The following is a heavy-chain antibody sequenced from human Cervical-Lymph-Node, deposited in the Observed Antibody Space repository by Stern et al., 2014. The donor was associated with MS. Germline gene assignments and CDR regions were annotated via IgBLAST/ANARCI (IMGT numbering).Heavy chain of an antibody. J-gene: IGHJ5*02. CDR2: IFPVFGTP. CDR1: GSTFSKFP. D-gene: IGHD6-13*01. V-gene: IGHV1-69*01. CDR3: ALSSETSDRWYSLGYDL. Sequence: VQLVQSGAEVTKPGSSVKVSCKASGSTFSKFPSSWVRQAPGQGLEWMAGIFPVFGTPAYAQEFRGRVTITADVSTSTVYMELSSLRSDDTAVYYCALSSETSDRWYSLGYDLWGQGTLVTVSS.